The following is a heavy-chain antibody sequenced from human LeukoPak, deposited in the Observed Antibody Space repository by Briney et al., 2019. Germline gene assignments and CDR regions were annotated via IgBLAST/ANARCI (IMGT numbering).Heavy chain of an antibody. CDR2: INQGGSLK. V-gene: IGHV3-7*01. Sequence: GGSLRLSCAASGFSFRDFWMSWVRQSPGKGLEWVASINQGGSLKYYVDSVKGRFTISRDNSKNTLYLQMNSLRAEDTAVYYCAKDLVVVAATRDSYYYYYYMDVWGKGTTVTVSS. D-gene: IGHD2-15*01. CDR1: GFSFRDFW. J-gene: IGHJ6*03. CDR3: AKDLVVVAATRDSYYYYYYMDV.